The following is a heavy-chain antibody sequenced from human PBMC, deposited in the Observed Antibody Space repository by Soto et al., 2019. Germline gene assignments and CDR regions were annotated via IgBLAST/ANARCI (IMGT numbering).Heavy chain of an antibody. CDR2: IIPIFGTA. J-gene: IGHJ3*02. V-gene: IGHV1-69*13. CDR3: ARGGKPFTYYYDSSQPGDAFDI. Sequence: SVKVSCKASGGTFSSYAISWVRQAPGQGLEWMGGIIPIFGTANYAQKFQGRVTITADESTSTAYMELSSLRSEDTAVYYCARGGKPFTYYYDSSQPGDAFDIWGQGTMVTVSS. D-gene: IGHD3-22*01. CDR1: GGTFSSYA.